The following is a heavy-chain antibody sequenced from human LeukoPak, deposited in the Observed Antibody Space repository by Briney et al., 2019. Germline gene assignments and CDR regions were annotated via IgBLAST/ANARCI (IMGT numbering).Heavy chain of an antibody. CDR2: ISYDGSNE. D-gene: IGHD6-13*01. J-gene: IGHJ4*02. CDR1: GFTSSTYA. Sequence: GRSLRLSCAASGFTSSTYAMHWVRQAPGKGLEWVALISYDGSNEYYADSVRGRFTISRDNSKNTLYLQMNSLRAEDTAVYYCARYSSSGVDYWGQGTLVTVSS. V-gene: IGHV3-30-3*01. CDR3: ARYSSSGVDY.